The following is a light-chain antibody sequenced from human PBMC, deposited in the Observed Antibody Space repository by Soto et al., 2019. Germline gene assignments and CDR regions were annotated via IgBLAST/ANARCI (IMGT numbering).Light chain of an antibody. CDR3: QQYSSSRT. V-gene: IGKV3-20*01. J-gene: IGKJ1*01. CDR1: QSVSSNH. Sequence: DIVLTESPVTLSLSPGQRASLSCRASQSVSSNHLAWYQQKPGQAPRLLIYGGSSRATGIPVRFSGSGSETDFTLTIARLEPEDFAVYYCQQYSSSRTFGQGTKVDI. CDR2: GGS.